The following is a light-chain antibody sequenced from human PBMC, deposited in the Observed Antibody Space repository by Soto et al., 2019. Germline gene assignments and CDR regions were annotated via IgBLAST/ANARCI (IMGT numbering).Light chain of an antibody. CDR2: YNN. CDR1: SSNIGSNT. J-gene: IGLJ3*02. CDR3: VAWDGILYGWV. Sequence: QSVLTQPPSASGTPGQRVTISCSGSSSNIGSNTVNCYQQLPGTAPTLLIYYNNQRPSGVPDRFSGSKSGTSDYLAISGLQSEDEAHYYCVAWDGILYGWVFGGGTKVTFL. V-gene: IGLV1-44*01.